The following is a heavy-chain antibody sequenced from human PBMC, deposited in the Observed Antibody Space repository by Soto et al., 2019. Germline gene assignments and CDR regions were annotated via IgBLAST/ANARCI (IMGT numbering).Heavy chain of an antibody. CDR3: ARGYDTHLAPIF. CDR2: INRLTTT. V-gene: IGHV4-34*01. CDR1: CGSFSSYH. D-gene: IGHD3-16*01. Sequence: SDTRSLTCAVYCGSFSSYHVGWIRQTPGKALEWIGGINRLTTTNYNPSLKSRVIISLNTPKKQFSLKLSSVTAAAAAVYYSARGYDTHLAPIFWGQGILVTVSS. J-gene: IGHJ4*02.